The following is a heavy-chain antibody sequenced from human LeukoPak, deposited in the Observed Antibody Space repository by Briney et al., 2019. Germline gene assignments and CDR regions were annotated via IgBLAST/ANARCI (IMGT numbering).Heavy chain of an antibody. CDR3: ARDRGSGYDYSTGNFGY. D-gene: IGHD5-12*01. CDR2: ISGSDTYI. CDR1: GFTFSSRT. Sequence: PGGSLRLSCAASGFTFSSRTMYWVRQAPGQGLEWVSSISGSDTYIYYADSVKGRFTISRDNAKNSVYLQMNSLRAEDTAVYYCARDRGSGYDYSTGNFGYWGQGTLVTVSS. V-gene: IGHV3-21*01. J-gene: IGHJ4*02.